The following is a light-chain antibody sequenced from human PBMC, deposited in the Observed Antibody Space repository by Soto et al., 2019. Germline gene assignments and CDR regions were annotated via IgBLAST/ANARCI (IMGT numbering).Light chain of an antibody. CDR3: RSYAGSRYYV. J-gene: IGLJ1*01. CDR1: SSDVGSYNL. V-gene: IGLV2-23*01. CDR2: EGS. Sequence: QSALTQPASVSGSPGQSITISCTGTSSDVGSYNLVSWYQQHPGKAPKLMIYEGSKRPSGVSNRFSGSKSGNTASLTISGLQAEDEADYYCRSYAGSRYYVFGTGTKVTVL.